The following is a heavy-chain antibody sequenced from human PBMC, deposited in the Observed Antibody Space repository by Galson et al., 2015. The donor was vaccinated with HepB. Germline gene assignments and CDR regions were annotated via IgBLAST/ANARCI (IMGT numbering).Heavy chain of an antibody. CDR1: GYTFTAFW. D-gene: IGHD3-10*01. Sequence: QSGADAKKPGESLRISCKGSGYTFTAFWITWVRQIPGKGLEWMGRIDPSDSYTHYSPPFQGHVTISADKSITTAYLQWSSLKASDTAMYYCASRPSYFRSGTWYNVSDYWGQGTLVTVSS. V-gene: IGHV5-10-1*01. CDR2: IDPSDSYT. J-gene: IGHJ4*02. CDR3: ASRPSYFRSGTWYNVSDY.